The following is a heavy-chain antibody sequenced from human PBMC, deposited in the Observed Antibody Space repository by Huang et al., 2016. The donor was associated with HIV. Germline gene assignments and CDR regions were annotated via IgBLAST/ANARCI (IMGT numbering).Heavy chain of an antibody. CDR3: AKDCSGRSCQPDY. CDR2: TSFDGTKY. V-gene: IGHV3-30*18. CDR1: GFTLSYDG. Sequence: QVQLVESGGGVVQPGRSLRLSCAASGFTLSYDGMHWVRQAPVKGLEWLALTSFDGTKYSYADSVKGRFTISRDNSNNTLYLQLNSLRVQDTAVYYCAKDCSGRSCQPDYWGQGTLVTVSS. J-gene: IGHJ4*02. D-gene: IGHD2-15*01.